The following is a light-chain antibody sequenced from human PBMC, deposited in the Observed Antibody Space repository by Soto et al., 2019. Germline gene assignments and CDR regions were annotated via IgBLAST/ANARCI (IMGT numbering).Light chain of an antibody. CDR3: QQYNNWPRT. Sequence: EIVMTQSPATLSVSPGERATISCRASQSVSSNLAWYQQKPGQAPRLLIYGASTRATGIPAGFSGSGSGTEFTLTFSSLQSEDFAVYYCQQYNNWPRTFGQGTKVDIK. CDR2: GAS. V-gene: IGKV3-15*01. CDR1: QSVSSN. J-gene: IGKJ1*01.